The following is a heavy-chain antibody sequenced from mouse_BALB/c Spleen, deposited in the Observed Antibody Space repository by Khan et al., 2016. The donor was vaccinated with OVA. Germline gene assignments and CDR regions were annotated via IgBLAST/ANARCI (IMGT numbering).Heavy chain of an antibody. Sequence: MQLEESGPELVKPGASVKISCKTSGYTFTEYTMHWVKQSPGKSLEWIGGINPNNGDTTYNQQFKGKATLTVDKSSNTAYMELRSLTSDDSAVYYCARWYYGSTWFAYWGQGTLVTVSA. J-gene: IGHJ3*01. CDR1: GYTFTEYT. D-gene: IGHD1-1*01. V-gene: IGHV1-18*01. CDR3: ARWYYGSTWFAY. CDR2: INPNNGDT.